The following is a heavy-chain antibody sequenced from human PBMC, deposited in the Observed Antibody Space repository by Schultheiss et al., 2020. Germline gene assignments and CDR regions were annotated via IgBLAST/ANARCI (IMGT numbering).Heavy chain of an antibody. J-gene: IGHJ4*02. CDR3: ANLGPRYSSSWYF. V-gene: IGHV3-11*01. D-gene: IGHD6-13*01. CDR1: GFTFSDYY. Sequence: GGSLRLSCAASGFTFSDYYMSWIRQAPGKGLEWVSYISSSGSTIYYADSVKGRFTISRDNAKNSLYLQMSSLRAEDTAVYYCANLGPRYSSSWYFWGQGTLVTVSS. CDR2: ISSSGSTI.